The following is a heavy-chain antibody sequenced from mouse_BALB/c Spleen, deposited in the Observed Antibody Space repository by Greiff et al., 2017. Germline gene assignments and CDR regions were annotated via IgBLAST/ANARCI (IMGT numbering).Heavy chain of an antibody. CDR3: ARGGNRYAMDY. CDR2: IDPANGNT. Sequence: VQLQQSGAELVKPGASVKLSCTASGFNIKDTYMHWVKQRPEQGLEWIGWIDPANGNTKYDPKFQGKATITADTSSNTAYLQLSSLTSEDTAVYYCARGGNRYAMDYWGQGTSVTVSS. CDR1: GFNIKDTY. D-gene: IGHD1-1*02. V-gene: IGHV14-3*02. J-gene: IGHJ4*01.